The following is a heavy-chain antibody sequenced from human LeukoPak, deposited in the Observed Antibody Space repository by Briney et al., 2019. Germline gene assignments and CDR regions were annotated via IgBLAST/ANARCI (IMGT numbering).Heavy chain of an antibody. D-gene: IGHD1-26*01. J-gene: IGHJ4*02. V-gene: IGHV4-59*01. CDR1: GGSISGYY. CDR2: IYYSGST. Sequence: SETLSLTCTVSGGSISGYYWSWIRQPPGKGLEWIGYIYYSGSTNHNPSLKSRVTISVDTSKNQFSLKLSSVTAADTAVYYCARVSSGSYYYWGQGTLVTVSS. CDR3: ARVSSGSYYY.